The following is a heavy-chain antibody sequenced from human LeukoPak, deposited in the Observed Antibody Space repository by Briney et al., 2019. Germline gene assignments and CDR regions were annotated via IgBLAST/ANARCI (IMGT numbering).Heavy chain of an antibody. CDR2: IYYSGST. D-gene: IGHD4-17*01. Sequence: PSETLSLTCTVSGGSISSYYWSWIRQPSGKGLEWIGYIYYSGSTNYNPSLKSRVTISVDTSKNQFSLKLSSVTAADTAVYYCARDGYPTDYGDRYGMDVWGQGTTVTVSS. V-gene: IGHV4-59*01. J-gene: IGHJ6*02. CDR1: GGSISSYY. CDR3: ARDGYPTDYGDRYGMDV.